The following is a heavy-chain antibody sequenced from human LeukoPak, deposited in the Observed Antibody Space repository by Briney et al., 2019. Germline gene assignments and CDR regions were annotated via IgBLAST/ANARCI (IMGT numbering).Heavy chain of an antibody. J-gene: IGHJ4*02. CDR3: AGPYYDSSGYIWYFDY. CDR1: GFTFSSYSMN. CDR2: IYYNGNT. Sequence: GSLRLSCAASGFTFSSYSMNWVRQPPGKGLEWIGSIYYNGNTYYSPSLKSRVTISIDTSKNQFSLKLSSVTAADTAVYYCAGPYYDSSGYIWYFDYWGQGTLVTVSS. D-gene: IGHD3-22*01. V-gene: IGHV4-39*01.